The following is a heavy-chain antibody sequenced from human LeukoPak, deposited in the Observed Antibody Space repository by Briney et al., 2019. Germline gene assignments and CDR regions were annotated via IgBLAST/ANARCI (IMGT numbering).Heavy chain of an antibody. D-gene: IGHD5-24*01. V-gene: IGHV4-61*02. Sequence: PSQTLSLTCTVSGGSISSGSYYWSWIRQPAGKGVEWIGRIYTSGSTNYNPSLKSRVTISVDSSKNQFSLKLRSVTAADTAVYYCARSRRRDGYNFDYWGQGTLVTVSS. CDR2: IYTSGST. CDR1: GGSISSGSYY. CDR3: ARSRRRDGYNFDY. J-gene: IGHJ4*02.